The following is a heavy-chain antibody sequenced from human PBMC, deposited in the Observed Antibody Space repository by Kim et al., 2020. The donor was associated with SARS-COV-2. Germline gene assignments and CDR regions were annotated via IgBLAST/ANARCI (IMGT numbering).Heavy chain of an antibody. CDR2: ISGSGGST. Sequence: GGSLRLSCAASGFTFSSYAMSWVRQAPGKGLEWVSAISGSGGSTYYADSVKGRFTISRDNSKNTLYLQMNSLRAEDTAVYYCAKDSSSGTTYYYYGMDVWGQGTTVTVSS. CDR1: GFTFSSYA. CDR3: AKDSSSGTTYYYYGMDV. V-gene: IGHV3-23*01. D-gene: IGHD3-10*01. J-gene: IGHJ6*02.